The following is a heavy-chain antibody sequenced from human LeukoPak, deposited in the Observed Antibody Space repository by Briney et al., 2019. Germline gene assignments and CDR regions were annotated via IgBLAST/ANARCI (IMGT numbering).Heavy chain of an antibody. J-gene: IGHJ3*01. D-gene: IGHD5-24*01. CDR1: GDSIRSHY. Sequence: SETLSLTCTVSGDSIRSHYCAWIRQPPGKGLEWIGHIYNSATTDYNPSFKSRVTISLDTSKKQFSLKMTSVTALDSAVYYCARGGEGYNDDAFEVWGLGTAVTVSS. CDR2: IYNSATT. CDR3: ARGGEGYNDDAFEV. V-gene: IGHV4-59*11.